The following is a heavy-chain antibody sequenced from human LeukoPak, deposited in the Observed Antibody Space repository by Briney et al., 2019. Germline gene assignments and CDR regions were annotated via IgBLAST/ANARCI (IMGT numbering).Heavy chain of an antibody. Sequence: ASVKVSCKASGGTFSSYAISWVRQAPGQGLEWMGGIIPIFGTANYAQKFQGRVTITADKSTSTAYMELRSLRSDDTAVYYCARVPATTVTAYYYYYMDVWGKGTTVTVSS. D-gene: IGHD4-17*01. CDR1: GGTFSSYA. CDR2: IIPIFGTA. J-gene: IGHJ6*03. CDR3: ARVPATTVTAYYYYYMDV. V-gene: IGHV1-69*06.